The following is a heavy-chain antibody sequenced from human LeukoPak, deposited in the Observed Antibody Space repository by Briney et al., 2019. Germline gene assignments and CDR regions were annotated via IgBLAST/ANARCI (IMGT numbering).Heavy chain of an antibody. Sequence: GGSLRLSCAASGFTFSSYWMCWVRQAPGKGLEWVVNIKQDGSEKYYVDSVKGRFTISRDNAKNSLYLQMNSLRAEDTAVYYCARDGGYCSGGSCYLTFFDYWGQGTLVTVSS. CDR1: GFTFSSYW. D-gene: IGHD2-15*01. J-gene: IGHJ4*02. CDR2: IKQDGSEK. V-gene: IGHV3-7*01. CDR3: ARDGGYCSGGSCYLTFFDY.